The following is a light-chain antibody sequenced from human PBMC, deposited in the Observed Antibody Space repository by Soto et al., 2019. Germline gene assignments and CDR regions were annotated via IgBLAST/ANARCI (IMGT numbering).Light chain of an antibody. CDR2: EVS. J-gene: IGLJ2*01. CDR1: SSDVGAYNY. CDR3: SAYTSSGTLV. Sequence: QSALTQPASVSGSPGQSITISCTGTSSDVGAYNYVSWYQQHPDKAPKLMIYEVSNRPSGVSNRFSGFKSGNTASLTISGLQAEDEADYYCSAYTSSGTLVFGGGTKLTVL. V-gene: IGLV2-14*01.